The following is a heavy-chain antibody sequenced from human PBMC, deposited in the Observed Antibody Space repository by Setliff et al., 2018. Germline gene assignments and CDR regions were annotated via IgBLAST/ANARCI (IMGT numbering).Heavy chain of an antibody. D-gene: IGHD6-13*01. CDR3: VKDVVGYSSTWPKRDYFDY. J-gene: IGHJ4*02. Sequence: PGGSLRLSCAASGFTFNTYAMSWVRQPPGKGLEWVSSISDTALGTYYADSVRGRFTISRDNSKKKLYLQMNSLRAEDTAVYYCVKDVVGYSSTWPKRDYFDYWGQGTLVTVPQ. V-gene: IGHV3-23*01. CDR2: ISDTALGT. CDR1: GFTFNTYA.